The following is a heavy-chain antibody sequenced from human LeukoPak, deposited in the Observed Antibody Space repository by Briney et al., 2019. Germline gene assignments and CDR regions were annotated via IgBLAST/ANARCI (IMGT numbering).Heavy chain of an antibody. Sequence: ASVKVSCKASGYTFTSYGISWVRQAPGQGLEWMGWISAYNGNTNYAQKLQGRVTMTTDTSTSTAYMELRSLRSDDTAVYYCAKVVRDFDFGGPPYNWFDPWGQGTLVTVSS. CDR1: GYTFTSYG. J-gene: IGHJ5*02. CDR2: ISAYNGNT. CDR3: AKVVRDFDFGGPPYNWFDP. V-gene: IGHV1-18*01. D-gene: IGHD3/OR15-3a*01.